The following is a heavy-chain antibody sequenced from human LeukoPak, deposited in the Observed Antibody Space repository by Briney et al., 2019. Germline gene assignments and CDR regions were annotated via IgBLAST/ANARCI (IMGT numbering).Heavy chain of an antibody. CDR3: ASQYSSSWTEYFQH. D-gene: IGHD6-13*01. CDR2: SHNSGST. V-gene: IGHV4-61*02. J-gene: IGHJ1*01. Sequence: SQTLSLTCIVSGGSISRGSYYWNWIRQPAGKGLEWMGRSHNSGSTNYNPSLKSRVTISVDTSKNQFSLNLSSVTAADTAVYYCASQYSSSWTEYFQHWGQGTLVTVSS. CDR1: GGSISRGSYY.